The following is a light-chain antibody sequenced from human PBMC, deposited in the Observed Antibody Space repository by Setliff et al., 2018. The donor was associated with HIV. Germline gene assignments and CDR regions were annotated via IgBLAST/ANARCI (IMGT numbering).Light chain of an antibody. CDR2: DDS. J-gene: IGLJ1*01. Sequence: SYELTQPPSVSVAPGKTARIPCGADIIGRESVHWYQQKPGQAPVLVVSDDSDRPSGIPERFSGSISGNTATLTITRVEAGDEADYYCRVCDTSSDHYVFGTGTKVTVL. CDR1: IIGRES. CDR3: RVCDTSSDHYV. V-gene: IGLV3-21*03.